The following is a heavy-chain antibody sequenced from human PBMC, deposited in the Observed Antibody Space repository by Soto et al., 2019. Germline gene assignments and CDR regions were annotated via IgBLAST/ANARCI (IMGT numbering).Heavy chain of an antibody. Sequence: ASVKVSCKASGYTFTGYYMHWVRQAPGQGLEWMGWINPNSGGTNYAQKFQGWVTMTRDTSISTAYMELSKLRSDDTAVYYCARVCSGYDWLYYDYYMDVWGKGTTVTVSS. CDR1: GYTFTGYY. CDR3: ARVCSGYDWLYYDYYMDV. CDR2: INPNSGGT. D-gene: IGHD5-12*01. V-gene: IGHV1-2*04. J-gene: IGHJ6*03.